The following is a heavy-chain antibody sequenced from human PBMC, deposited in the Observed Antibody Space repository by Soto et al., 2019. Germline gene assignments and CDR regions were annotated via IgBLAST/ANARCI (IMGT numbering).Heavy chain of an antibody. CDR1: GYTFTSYG. CDR2: ISAYNGNT. J-gene: IGHJ6*02. CDR3: ARVHYDSSGYFGFGGPYYYYGMDV. V-gene: IGHV1-18*01. D-gene: IGHD3-22*01. Sequence: VASVKVSCKASGYTFTSYGISWVRQAPGQGLEWMGWISAYNGNTNYAQKLQGRVTMTTDTSTSTAYMELRSLRSDDTAVYYCARVHYDSSGYFGFGGPYYYYGMDVWGQGTTVTVSS.